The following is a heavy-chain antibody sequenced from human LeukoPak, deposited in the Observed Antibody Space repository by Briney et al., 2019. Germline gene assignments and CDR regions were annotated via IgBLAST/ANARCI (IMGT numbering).Heavy chain of an antibody. V-gene: IGHV3-15*01. CDR3: NTYPKPDYAFWSGYWWSCDY. CDR1: GFTFNNAW. D-gene: IGHD3-3*01. CDR2: VKSKSDGGTA. J-gene: IGHJ4*02. Sequence: GGSLRLSCATSGFTFNNAWMSWVRQAPGKGLKWVGHVKSKSDGGTADYAAPVKGRFTISRDDSKNTLYLQMSSLKTEATAVYYCNTYPKPDYAFWSGYWWSCDYWGQGTLVTVSS.